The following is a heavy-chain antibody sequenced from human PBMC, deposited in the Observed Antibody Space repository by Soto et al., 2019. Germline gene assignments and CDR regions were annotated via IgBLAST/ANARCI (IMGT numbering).Heavy chain of an antibody. Sequence: ASVKVSCKASGYTFTVYYMHWVRQAPGQGLEWMGWINPNSGGTNYAQKFQGWVTMTRDTSISTAYMELSRLRSDDTAVYYCARTHGATWGSYRTDAFDIWGQGTMVTVSS. CDR2: INPNSGGT. J-gene: IGHJ3*02. CDR3: ARTHGATWGSYRTDAFDI. CDR1: GYTFTVYY. D-gene: IGHD3-16*02. V-gene: IGHV1-2*04.